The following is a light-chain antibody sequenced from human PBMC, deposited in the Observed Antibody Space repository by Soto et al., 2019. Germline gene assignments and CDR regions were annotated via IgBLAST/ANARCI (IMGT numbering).Light chain of an antibody. J-gene: IGLJ2*01. CDR3: SSYAGSNHVV. Sequence: QSALTQPPSASGSPGQSVTISCTGTSSDVGGYNYISWYQQHPGKAPKLMIYEVSKRPSWVPDRFSGSKSGNTASLTVSGLQAEDEADYYCSSYAGSNHVVFGGGTQLTVL. CDR1: SSDVGGYNY. V-gene: IGLV2-8*01. CDR2: EVS.